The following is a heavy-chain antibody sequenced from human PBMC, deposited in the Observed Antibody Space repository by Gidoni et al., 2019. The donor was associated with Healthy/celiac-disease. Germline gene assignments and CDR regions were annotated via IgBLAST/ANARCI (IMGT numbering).Heavy chain of an antibody. J-gene: IGHJ4*02. Sequence: EVQLVESGGGLVKPGGSLRLSCAALGFTFSTAWMSWVRQAPGKGLEWVGRIKSKTDGGTTDYAAPVKGRFTISRDDSKNTLYLQMNSLKTEDTAVYYCTTASRGDRSFDYWGQGTLVTVSS. CDR2: IKSKTDGGTT. V-gene: IGHV3-15*01. CDR3: TTASRGDRSFDY. CDR1: GFTFSTAW. D-gene: IGHD4-17*01.